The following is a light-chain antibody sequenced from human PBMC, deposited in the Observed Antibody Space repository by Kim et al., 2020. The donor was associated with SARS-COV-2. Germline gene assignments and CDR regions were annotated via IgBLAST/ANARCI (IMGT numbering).Light chain of an antibody. CDR3: CSYAGSYSWV. CDR1: SRDVGGYNY. V-gene: IGLV2-11*01. CDR2: DVS. Sequence: GQSVTLACHGTSRDVGGYNYGSWYQQHPGKAPKLMVFDVSKRPSGVPDRFSGSKSGNTASLSISGLQAEDEADYYCCSYAGSYSWVFGGGTQLTVL. J-gene: IGLJ3*02.